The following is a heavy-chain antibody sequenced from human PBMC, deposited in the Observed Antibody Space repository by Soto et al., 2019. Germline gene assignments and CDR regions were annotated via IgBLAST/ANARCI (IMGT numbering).Heavy chain of an antibody. CDR2: IYHSGST. D-gene: IGHD1-26*01. J-gene: IGHJ6*02. CDR1: GGSISSSNW. V-gene: IGHV4-4*02. CDR3: ARVSGSYYYGMDV. Sequence: SETLSLTCAVSGGSISSSNWWRWVRQPPGKGLEWIGEIYHSGSTNYNPSLKSRVTISVDKSKNQFSLKLSSVTAADTAVYYCARVSGSYYYGMDVWGQGTTVTVSS.